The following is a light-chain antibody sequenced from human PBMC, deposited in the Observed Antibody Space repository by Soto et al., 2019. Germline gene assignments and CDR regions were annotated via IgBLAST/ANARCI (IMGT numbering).Light chain of an antibody. Sequence: IVMTQSPATLSVSPGERATLSCRASQSVSSNLAWYQQKPGQAPRLLIYGASTRATGIPARFSGSGSGTEFTLTISSRQSEDFSVYYCQQYNNWPGITFGQGTRLEIK. CDR3: QQYNNWPGIT. CDR1: QSVSSN. CDR2: GAS. J-gene: IGKJ5*01. V-gene: IGKV3-15*01.